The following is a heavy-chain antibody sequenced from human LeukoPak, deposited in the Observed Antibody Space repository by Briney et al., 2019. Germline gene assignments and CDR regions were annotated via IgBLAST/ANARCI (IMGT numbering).Heavy chain of an antibody. J-gene: IGHJ6*03. V-gene: IGHV1-69*06. CDR2: IIPIFGTA. Sequence: GASVKVSCKASGGTFSSYAISWVRQAPGQGLEWMGGIIPIFGTANYAQKFQGRVTITADTSTNTAYMELRSLTSDDTAVYFCARVFGYYYFYMDVWGEGTTVIISS. CDR1: GGTFSSYA. D-gene: IGHD3/OR15-3a*01. CDR3: ARVFGYYYFYMDV.